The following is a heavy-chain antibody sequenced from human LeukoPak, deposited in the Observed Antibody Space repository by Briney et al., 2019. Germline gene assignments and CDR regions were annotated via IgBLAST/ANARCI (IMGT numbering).Heavy chain of an antibody. CDR3: AKEHSAFDAFDI. J-gene: IGHJ3*02. V-gene: IGHV3-48*03. Sequence: PGGSLRLSCAASGFTFSNHEINWVRQAPGKGLEWVSYISSSGSTIYYADSVKGRFTISRDNAKNSLYLQMNSLRAEDTAVYYCAKEHSAFDAFDIWGQGTMVTVSS. D-gene: IGHD3-10*01. CDR1: GFTFSNHE. CDR2: ISSSGSTI.